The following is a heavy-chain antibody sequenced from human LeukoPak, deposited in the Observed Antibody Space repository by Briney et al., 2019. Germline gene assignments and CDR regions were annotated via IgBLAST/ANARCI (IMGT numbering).Heavy chain of an antibody. V-gene: IGHV4-34*01. CDR3: ATSNSGQSRSNWFDP. CDR1: GGSFSGYY. CDR2: INHSGST. Sequence: PSETLSLTCAVYGGSFSGYYWSWIRQPPGKGLEWIGEINHSGSTNYNPSLKSRVTISVDTSKNQFSLKLSSVTAADTAVYYCATSNSGQSRSNWFDPWGQGTLVTVSS. J-gene: IGHJ5*02. D-gene: IGHD1-1*01.